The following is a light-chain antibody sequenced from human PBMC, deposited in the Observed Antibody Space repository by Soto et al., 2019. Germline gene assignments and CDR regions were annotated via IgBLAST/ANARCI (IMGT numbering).Light chain of an antibody. V-gene: IGKV3-20*01. CDR2: GAS. CDR3: QQYGSSLEKWT. Sequence: EIVLTQSPGTLSLSPGERATLSCRASHSVSSSYLAWYQQKPGQAPRLLIYGASSRATGIPDRFSGSGSGTDFTLTISRLEPEYFAVYYCQQYGSSLEKWTFGQGTKVEIK. J-gene: IGKJ1*01. CDR1: HSVSSSY.